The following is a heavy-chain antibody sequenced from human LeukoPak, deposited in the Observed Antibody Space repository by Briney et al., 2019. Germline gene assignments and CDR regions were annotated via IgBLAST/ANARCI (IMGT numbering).Heavy chain of an antibody. Sequence: VASVKVSCKASGYTFTSYYMHWVRQAPGQGLEWTGIINPSGGSTSYAQKFQGRVTMTRDTSTSTVYMELSSLRSEDTAVYYCARTYGDYYFDYWGQGTLVTVSS. CDR1: GYTFTSYY. D-gene: IGHD4-17*01. J-gene: IGHJ4*02. V-gene: IGHV1-46*01. CDR3: ARTYGDYYFDY. CDR2: INPSGGST.